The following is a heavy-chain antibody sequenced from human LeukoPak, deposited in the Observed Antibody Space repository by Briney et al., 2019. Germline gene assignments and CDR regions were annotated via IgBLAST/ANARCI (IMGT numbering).Heavy chain of an antibody. D-gene: IGHD6-19*01. J-gene: IGHJ4*02. Sequence: YWSWIRQHPGKGLEWMGIIYPGDSDTRYSPSFQGQVTISVDKSISTAYLQWSSLKASDTAMYYCARRGSGWYVDYWGQGTLVTVSS. CDR1: YW. CDR2: IYPGDSDT. V-gene: IGHV5-51*01. CDR3: ARRGSGWYVDY.